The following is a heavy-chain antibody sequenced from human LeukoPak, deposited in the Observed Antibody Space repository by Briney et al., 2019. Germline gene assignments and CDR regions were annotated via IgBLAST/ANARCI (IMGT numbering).Heavy chain of an antibody. Sequence: GGSLRLSCAASGFTFSSYWMHWVRQAPGKGLVWVSRINSDGSSTSYADSVKGRLTISRDNAKNTLYLQMNSLRAEDTAVYYCARGGTYYYDSSGLQNYWGQGTLVTVSS. J-gene: IGHJ4*02. D-gene: IGHD3-22*01. CDR2: INSDGSST. CDR3: ARGGTYYYDSSGLQNY. CDR1: GFTFSSYW. V-gene: IGHV3-74*01.